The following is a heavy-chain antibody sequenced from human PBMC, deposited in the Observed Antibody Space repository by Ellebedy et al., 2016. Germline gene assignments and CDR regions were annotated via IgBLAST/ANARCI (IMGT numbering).Heavy chain of an antibody. V-gene: IGHV1-69*13. D-gene: IGHD3-22*01. J-gene: IGHJ6*02. CDR1: GGTFSSYA. Sequence: SVKVSCXASGGTFSSYAISWVRQAPGQGLEWMGGIIPIFGTANYAQKFQGRVTITADESTSTAYMELSSLRSEDTAVYYCARGESTYYYDSSGYYYSYGMDVWGQGTTVTVSS. CDR3: ARGESTYYYDSSGYYYSYGMDV. CDR2: IIPIFGTA.